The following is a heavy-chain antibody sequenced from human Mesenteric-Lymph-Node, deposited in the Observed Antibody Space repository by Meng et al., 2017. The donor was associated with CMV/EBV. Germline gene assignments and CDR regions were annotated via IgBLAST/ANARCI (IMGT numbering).Heavy chain of an antibody. CDR1: STRCNYY. CDR3: ARAVRHGDFLPRPFDY. V-gene: IGHV4-31*02. D-gene: IGHD4-17*01. Sequence: STRCNYYGSWIRQHPGKGLEWIGYIYYTGNTYYNPSLKSRVTISVDTSENQFSLKLTSVTAADTAVYFCARAVRHGDFLPRPFDYWGQGTLVTVS. CDR2: IYYTGNT. J-gene: IGHJ4*02.